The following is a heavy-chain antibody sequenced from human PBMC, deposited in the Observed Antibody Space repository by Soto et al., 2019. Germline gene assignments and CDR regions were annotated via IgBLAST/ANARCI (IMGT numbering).Heavy chain of an antibody. V-gene: IGHV4-30-4*08. D-gene: IGHD2-2*01. J-gene: IGHJ4*02. CDR3: AGREESSPYLAFDY. CDR2: IYYRGTS. CDR1: GASINSGGYY. Sequence: SATPCLTWTVSGASINSGGYYWSWIRQPPGKGLEWIWYIYYRGTSYYNPSLKSRVKFSVDTSNNKFSLNLTSVTAADTAVYYCAGREESSPYLAFDYGGQGSLVTVSS.